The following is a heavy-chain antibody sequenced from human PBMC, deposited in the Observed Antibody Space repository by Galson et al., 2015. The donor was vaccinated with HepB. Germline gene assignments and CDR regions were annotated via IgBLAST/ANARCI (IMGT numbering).Heavy chain of an antibody. CDR3: TRRGDSSGYYYGY. CDR2: IRSKANSYAT. D-gene: IGHD3-22*01. J-gene: IGHJ4*02. V-gene: IGHV3-73*01. CDR1: GFTFSGSA. Sequence: SLRLSCAASGFTFSGSAMHWVRQASGKGLEWVGRIRSKANSYATAYAASVKGRFTISRDDSKNTAYLQMNSLKTEDTAVYYCTRRGDSSGYYYGYWGQGTLVTVSS.